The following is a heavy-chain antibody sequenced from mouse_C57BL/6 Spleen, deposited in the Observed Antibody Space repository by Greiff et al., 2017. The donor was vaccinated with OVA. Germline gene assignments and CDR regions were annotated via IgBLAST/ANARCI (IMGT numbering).Heavy chain of an antibody. D-gene: IGHD1-1*02. CDR3: ARTPVGYFDV. J-gene: IGHJ1*03. CDR2: IYPGSGNT. Sequence: QVQLQQSGAELVRPGASVKLSCKASGYTFTDYYINWVKQRPGQRLEWIARIYPGSGNTYYNEKFKGKATLTAEKSSSTAYMQLSSLTSEDSAVYFCARTPVGYFDVWGTGTTVTVSS. CDR1: GYTFTDYY. V-gene: IGHV1-76*01.